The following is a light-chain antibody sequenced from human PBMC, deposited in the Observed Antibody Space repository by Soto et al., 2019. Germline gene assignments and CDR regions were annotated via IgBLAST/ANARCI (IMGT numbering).Light chain of an antibody. CDR1: SSNIRSNT. J-gene: IGLJ1*01. CDR3: AAWDERSGHV. Sequence: QSALTQPPSASGTPGQTVTIPCSGSSSNIRSNTVNWYQHLPGTAPKLLIYSNDQRPSGVPDRFSGSKSGTSASLAISGLQSEDEADYYCAAWDERSGHVFGTGTKVTVL. CDR2: SND. V-gene: IGLV1-44*01.